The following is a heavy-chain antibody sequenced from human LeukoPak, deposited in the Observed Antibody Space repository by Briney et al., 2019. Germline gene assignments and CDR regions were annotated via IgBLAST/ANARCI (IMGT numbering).Heavy chain of an antibody. V-gene: IGHV3-21*01. D-gene: IGHD3-3*02. Sequence: GGSLRLSCVGSGFTFSSYSMNWVRRAPGKGLEWVSFISSTSNYIHYLDSVKGRFTVSRDDAKKTLFLQMNSLRVEDTAVYYCARERVGYGAFSDYWGQGTLVSVSS. J-gene: IGHJ4*02. CDR3: ARERVGYGAFSDY. CDR2: ISSTSNYI. CDR1: GFTFSSYS.